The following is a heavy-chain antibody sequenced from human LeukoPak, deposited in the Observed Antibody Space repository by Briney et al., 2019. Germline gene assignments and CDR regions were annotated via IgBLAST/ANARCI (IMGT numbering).Heavy chain of an antibody. V-gene: IGHV4-34*01. CDR3: ARAVDTAMVIALDY. J-gene: IGHJ4*02. CDR2: INHSGST. CDR1: GGSFSGYY. Sequence: SETLSLTCAVYGGSFSGYYWSWIRQPPGKGLEWIGEINHSGSTNYNPSLKSRVTISVDTSKNQFSLKLSSVTAADTAVYYCARAVDTAMVIALDYWGQGTLVTVSS. D-gene: IGHD5-18*01.